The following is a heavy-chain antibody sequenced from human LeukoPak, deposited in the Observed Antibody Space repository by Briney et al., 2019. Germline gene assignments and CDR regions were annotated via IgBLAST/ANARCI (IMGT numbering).Heavy chain of an antibody. CDR2: INPNSGGT. J-gene: IGHJ6*02. CDR3: ARDEEHGDYEADYYYYGMDV. CDR1: GYTFSGYY. V-gene: IGHV1-2*02. Sequence: GASVKVSCKASGYTFSGYYMHWVRQAPGQGLEWMGWINPNSGGTKYAQKFQGRVTMTRDTSITTVYMELSRLTSDDTAVYYCARDEEHGDYEADYYYYGMDVWGQGTTVTVSS. D-gene: IGHD4-17*01.